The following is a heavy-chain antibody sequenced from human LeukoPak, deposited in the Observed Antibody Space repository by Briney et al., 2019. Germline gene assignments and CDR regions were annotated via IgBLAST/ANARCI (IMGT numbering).Heavy chain of an antibody. Sequence: ETSGTLSLTCAVYGGSFSGYYWSWIRQPPGKGLEWIGEINHSGSTNYNPSLKSRVTISVDTSKNQFSLKLSSVTAADTAVYYCARVGYSGYDYEDYWGQGTLVTVSS. J-gene: IGHJ4*02. CDR2: INHSGST. CDR1: GGSFSGYY. CDR3: ARVGYSGYDYEDY. D-gene: IGHD5-12*01. V-gene: IGHV4-34*01.